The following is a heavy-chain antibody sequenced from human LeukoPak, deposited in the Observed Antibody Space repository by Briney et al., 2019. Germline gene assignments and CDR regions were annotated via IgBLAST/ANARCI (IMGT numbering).Heavy chain of an antibody. Sequence: SETLSLTCSVSGVSISSYYWSWIRQPPGKGLEWIGYIFYSGSTNYNPSLKSRVTISADTSKNQFSLKLSSVTAADTAVYYCARDRSGWYKNWFDPWGQGTLVTVSS. J-gene: IGHJ5*02. CDR3: ARDRSGWYKNWFDP. CDR2: IFYSGST. CDR1: GVSISSYY. D-gene: IGHD6-19*01. V-gene: IGHV4-59*01.